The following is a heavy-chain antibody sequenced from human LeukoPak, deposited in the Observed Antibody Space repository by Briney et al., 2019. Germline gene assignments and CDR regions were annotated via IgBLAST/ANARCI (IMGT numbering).Heavy chain of an antibody. CDR3: AKDLSTQEGFDY. CDR2: ISWNSGSI. D-gene: IGHD1-1*01. V-gene: IGHV3-9*01. Sequence: GGSLKLSCAASGFTFDDYAMHWVRQAPGKGLEWVSGISWNSGSIGYADSVKGRFTISRDNAKNSLYLQMNSLRAEDTALYYCAKDLSTQEGFDYWGQGTLVTVSS. CDR1: GFTFDDYA. J-gene: IGHJ4*02.